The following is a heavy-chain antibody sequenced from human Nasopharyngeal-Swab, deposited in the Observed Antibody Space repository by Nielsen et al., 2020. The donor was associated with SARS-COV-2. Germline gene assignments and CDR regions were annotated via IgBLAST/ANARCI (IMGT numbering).Heavy chain of an antibody. V-gene: IGHV4-59*01. CDR3: AREISGGSSHDAFDV. D-gene: IGHD2-15*01. CDR2: IYDSGNT. Sequence: WIRQPPGKGLEWIGYIYDSGNTNYNPILKSRVTISVDTSNNQFSLTLNSVTAADTAVYYCAREISGGSSHDAFDVWGQGTMVTVSS. J-gene: IGHJ3*01.